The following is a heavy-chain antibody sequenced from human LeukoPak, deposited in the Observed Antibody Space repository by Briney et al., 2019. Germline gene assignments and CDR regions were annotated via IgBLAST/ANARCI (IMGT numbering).Heavy chain of an antibody. CDR2: IYYSGST. Sequence: GSLRLSCAASGFTFSSYWMSWVRQAPGKGLEWIGYIYYSGSTNYNPSLKSRVTISVDTSKNQFSLKLSSVTAADTAVYYCARDFRGYRSYYFDYWGQGTLVTVSS. V-gene: IGHV4-59*01. D-gene: IGHD3-10*01. J-gene: IGHJ4*02. CDR3: ARDFRGYRSYYFDY. CDR1: GFTFSSYW.